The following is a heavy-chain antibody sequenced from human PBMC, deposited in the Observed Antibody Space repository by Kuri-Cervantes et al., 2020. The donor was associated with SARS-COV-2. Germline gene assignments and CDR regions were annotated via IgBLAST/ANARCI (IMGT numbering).Heavy chain of an antibody. J-gene: IGHJ4*02. CDR1: GFTFSSYC. CDR3: ANDLPGSSAADVY. D-gene: IGHD6-13*01. Sequence: GGTLRLTCAASGFTFSSYCMHWVRQAPGKGLEWVAFIRYDGSNNYYADSVKGRFTMFRYNSKNTLYLQMNSLTAEDTAVYYGANDLPGSSAADVYWGQGTLVTVSS. V-gene: IGHV3-30*02. CDR2: IRYDGSNN.